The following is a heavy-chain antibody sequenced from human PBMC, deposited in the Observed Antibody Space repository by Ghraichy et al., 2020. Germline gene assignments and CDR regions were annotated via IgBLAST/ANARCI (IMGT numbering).Heavy chain of an antibody. CDR1: GGSFSGYY. Sequence: SQTLSLTCAVYGGSFSGYYWSWIRQPPGKGLEWIGEINHSGSTNYNPSLKSRVTISVDTSKNQFSLKLSSVTAADTAVYYCASFSGQDESPGYYYMDVWGKGTTVTVSS. J-gene: IGHJ6*03. V-gene: IGHV4-34*01. CDR3: ASFSGQDESPGYYYMDV. D-gene: IGHD5-12*01. CDR2: INHSGST.